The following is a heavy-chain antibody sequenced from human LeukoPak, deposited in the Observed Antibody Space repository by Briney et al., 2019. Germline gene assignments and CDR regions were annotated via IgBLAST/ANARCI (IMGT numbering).Heavy chain of an antibody. Sequence: GGSLRLSCAASGFTFSSYAMHWVRQAPGKGLEWVAVISYDGSNKYYADSVKGRFTISRDNSKNTLYLQMNSLRAEDTAVYYCARDHSSSGVGVDYWGQGTLVTVSS. CDR2: ISYDGSNK. CDR1: GFTFSSYA. CDR3: ARDHSSSGVGVDY. V-gene: IGHV3-30-3*01. J-gene: IGHJ4*02. D-gene: IGHD6-6*01.